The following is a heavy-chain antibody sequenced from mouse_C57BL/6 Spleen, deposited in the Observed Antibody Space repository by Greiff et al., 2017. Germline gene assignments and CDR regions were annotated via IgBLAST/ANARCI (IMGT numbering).Heavy chain of an antibody. D-gene: IGHD4-1*01. J-gene: IGHJ1*03. CDR1: GYAFSSSW. V-gene: IGHV1-82*01. CDR2: IYPGDGDT. CDR3: ARRRVTGTRYFGV. Sequence: QVQLQQSGPELVKPGASVKISCKASGYAFSSSWMNWVKQRPGKGLEWIGRIYPGDGDTNYNGKFKGKATLTADKSSSTAYMQLSSLTSEDSAVYYCARRRVTGTRYFGVWGTGTTVTVSS.